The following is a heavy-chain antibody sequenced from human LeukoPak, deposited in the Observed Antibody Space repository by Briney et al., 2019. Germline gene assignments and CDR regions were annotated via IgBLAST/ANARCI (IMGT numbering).Heavy chain of an antibody. CDR3: ARGKGFVGHFDY. Sequence: GASVKVSCKASGYTFTSYDINWVRQATGQGLEWMGWMNPNSGNTGYAQKFQGRVTMTRNTSISTAYMELSSLRAEDTAVYYCARGKGFVGHFDYWGQGTLVTVSS. V-gene: IGHV1-8*01. J-gene: IGHJ4*02. D-gene: IGHD2-15*01. CDR2: MNPNSGNT. CDR1: GYTFTSYD.